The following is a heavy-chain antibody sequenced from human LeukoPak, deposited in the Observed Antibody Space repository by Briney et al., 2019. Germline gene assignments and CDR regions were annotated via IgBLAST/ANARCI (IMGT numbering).Heavy chain of an antibody. CDR2: IWYDGSNK. V-gene: IGHV3-33*01. Sequence: GGSLRLSCAASGFTFSSYGMHWVRQAPGKGLEWVAVIWYDGSNKYYANSVKGRFTISRDNSKNTLYLQMNSLRAEDTAVYYCARGERAVAGIWTYYYYGMDVWGQGTTVTVSS. CDR1: GFTFSSYG. J-gene: IGHJ6*02. CDR3: ARGERAVAGIWTYYYYGMDV. D-gene: IGHD6-19*01.